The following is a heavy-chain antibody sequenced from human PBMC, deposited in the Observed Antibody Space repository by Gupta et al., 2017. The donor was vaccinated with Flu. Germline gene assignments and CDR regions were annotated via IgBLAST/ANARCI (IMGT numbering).Heavy chain of an antibody. CDR3: AISSNGYSYNYFDC. CDR1: GGTFSDHA. Sequence: SGGTFSDHAISWVRQAPGQGLEWMGGIIPILITTNYAQKFQGRVTITADESTSTAFMELSSLRSEDTAVYYCAISSNGYSYNYFDCWGQGTLVTVSS. V-gene: IGHV1-69*01. CDR2: IIPILITT. D-gene: IGHD6-19*01. J-gene: IGHJ4*02.